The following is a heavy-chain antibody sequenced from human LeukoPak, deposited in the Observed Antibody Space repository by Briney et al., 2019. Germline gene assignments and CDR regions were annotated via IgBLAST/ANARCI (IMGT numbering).Heavy chain of an antibody. V-gene: IGHV4-34*01. J-gene: IGHJ4*02. CDR1: GGSFSGYY. CDR2: INHSGST. D-gene: IGHD6-6*01. CDR3: ARRGIAAHPGHRKYYFDY. Sequence: PSETLSLTCAVYGGSFSGYYWSWIRQPPGKGLEWIGEINHSGSTNYNPSLKSRVTISADTSKNQFSLKLSSVTAADTAVYYCARRGIAAHPGHRKYYFDYWGQGTLVTVSS.